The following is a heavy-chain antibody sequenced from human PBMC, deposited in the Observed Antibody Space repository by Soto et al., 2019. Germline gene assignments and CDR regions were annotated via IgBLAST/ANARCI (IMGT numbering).Heavy chain of an antibody. D-gene: IGHD6-13*01. CDR3: FGYLISWLPKIYYYYGMDV. J-gene: IGHJ6*02. Sequence: GGSLRLSCAASGFTFSSYAMHWVRQAPGKGLEWVAVISYDGSNKYYADFVKGRFTISRDNSKNTLYLQMNSLRAEDTAVYYCFGYLISWLPKIYYYYGMDVWGQGTTVTVSS. V-gene: IGHV3-30-3*01. CDR1: GFTFSSYA. CDR2: ISYDGSNK.